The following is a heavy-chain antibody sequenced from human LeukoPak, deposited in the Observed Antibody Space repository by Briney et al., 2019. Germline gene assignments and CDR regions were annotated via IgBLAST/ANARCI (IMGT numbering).Heavy chain of an antibody. CDR2: ISGSGGST. Sequence: GGSLRLSCAASGFTFSSYAMSWVRQAPGKGLEWVSAISGSGGSTYYADSVKGRFTISRDNSKNTLYLQMNSLRAEDTAVYHCAKDGNIVVVPAEYFDYWGQGTLVTVSS. J-gene: IGHJ4*02. V-gene: IGHV3-23*01. CDR1: GFTFSSYA. CDR3: AKDGNIVVVPAEYFDY. D-gene: IGHD2-2*01.